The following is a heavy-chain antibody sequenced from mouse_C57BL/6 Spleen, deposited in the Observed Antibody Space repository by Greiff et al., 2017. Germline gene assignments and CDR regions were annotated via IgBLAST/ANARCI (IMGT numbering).Heavy chain of an antibody. CDR3: VRQWLRRAMDY. CDR1: GFSFNTYA. V-gene: IGHV10-1*01. CDR2: IRSKSNNYAT. Sequence: EVQVVESGGGLVQPKGSLKLSCAASGFSFNTYAMNWVRQAPGKGLEWVARIRSKSNNYATYYADSVKDRFTISRDDSESMLYLQMNNLKTEDTAMYYCVRQWLRRAMDYWGQGTSVTVSS. J-gene: IGHJ4*01. D-gene: IGHD2-2*01.